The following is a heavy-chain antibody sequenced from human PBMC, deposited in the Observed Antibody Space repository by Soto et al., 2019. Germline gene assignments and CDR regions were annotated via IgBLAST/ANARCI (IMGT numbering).Heavy chain of an antibody. Sequence: PGGSLRLSCAASGFTFSRYGMNWVRQAPGKGPEWVAYISSSSSTIYYADSVKGRFTISRDNAKNTLYLQMNSLRAEDTAVYYCARDLRGYCSSTSCYAFHYFDYWGQGTLVTVSS. CDR1: GFTFSRYG. CDR3: ARDLRGYCSSTSCYAFHYFDY. V-gene: IGHV3-48*04. D-gene: IGHD2-2*01. CDR2: ISSSSSTI. J-gene: IGHJ4*02.